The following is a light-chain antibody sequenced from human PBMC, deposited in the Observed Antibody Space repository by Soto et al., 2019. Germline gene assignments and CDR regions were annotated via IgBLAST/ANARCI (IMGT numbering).Light chain of an antibody. Sequence: EIVLTQSPGTLSVSPGDRATLSCRASQSVNNNYLAWYQQKPGQAPRLLIYDASSRATGIPDRFRGSGSGTDFTLTIGRLEPEDFAVYFCQQYGTSWWTFGQGTKVDIK. J-gene: IGKJ1*01. V-gene: IGKV3-20*01. CDR3: QQYGTSWWT. CDR1: QSVNNNY. CDR2: DAS.